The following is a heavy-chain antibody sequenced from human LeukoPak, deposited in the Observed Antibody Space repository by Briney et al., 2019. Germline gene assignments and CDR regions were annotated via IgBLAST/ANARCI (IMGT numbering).Heavy chain of an antibody. Sequence: RASVKVSCKASGYTFTSYYMHWVRQAPGQGLEWMGIINPSGGSTSYAQKFQGRVTMTRDTSTSTVYMELSSLRSEDTAVYYCASENPTGAGYFDLWGRGTLVTVSS. V-gene: IGHV1-46*01. CDR3: ASENPTGAGYFDL. J-gene: IGHJ2*01. CDR2: INPSGGST. CDR1: GYTFTSYY.